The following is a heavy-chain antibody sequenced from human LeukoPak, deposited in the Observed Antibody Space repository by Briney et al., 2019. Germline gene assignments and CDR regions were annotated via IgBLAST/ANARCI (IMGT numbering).Heavy chain of an antibody. CDR3: ARVDRYHFYLDV. CDR2: IIPIFGTP. CDR1: GGTFRAYS. Sequence: ASVKVSCKASGGTFRAYSVTWVRQAPGQGLEWMGGIIPIFGTPNYAQKFQGRVKVTTDDATGTAYMELSSLMSEDTAIYYCARVDRYHFYLDVWGKGTPVTVSS. V-gene: IGHV1-69*05. J-gene: IGHJ6*03.